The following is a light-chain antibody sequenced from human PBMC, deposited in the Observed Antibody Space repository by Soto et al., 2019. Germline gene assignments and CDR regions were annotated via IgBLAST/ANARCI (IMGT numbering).Light chain of an antibody. CDR2: LGS. CDR1: QILLHSNGYNY. Sequence: DIVMTQSPRSLPVTPGYPACISCTSSQILLHSNGYNYLDWYLQKPGQSPQLLIYLGSNRASGVPDRFSGSGSGTDFTLKISRVEAEDVGVYYCMQPLQSWTFGQGTKVDIK. J-gene: IGKJ1*01. CDR3: MQPLQSWT. V-gene: IGKV2-28*01.